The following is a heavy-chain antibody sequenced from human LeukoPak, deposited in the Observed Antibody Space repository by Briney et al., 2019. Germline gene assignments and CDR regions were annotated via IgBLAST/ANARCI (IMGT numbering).Heavy chain of an antibody. CDR2: INYSGSA. V-gene: IGHV4-59*01. J-gene: IGHJ6*02. CDR3: ARGDQVYHYSGMGV. Sequence: SETLSLTCTVSGGSISSYYWSWIRQPPGKGLEWIGYINYSGSANYNPSLKSRVTISVDTSKNQFSLKLSSVTAADTAVYYCARGDQVYHYSGMGVWGQGTTVTVSS. CDR1: GGSISSYY.